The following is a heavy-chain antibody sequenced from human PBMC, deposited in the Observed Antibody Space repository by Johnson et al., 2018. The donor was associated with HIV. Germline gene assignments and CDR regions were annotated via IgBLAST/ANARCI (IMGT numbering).Heavy chain of an antibody. V-gene: IGHV3-30*02. D-gene: IGHD6-13*01. CDR3: AKELGSSCYHYAFDI. J-gene: IGHJ3*02. CDR1: GFTFSSYG. CDR2: IQYDGSNK. Sequence: VQLVESGGGLVQPGGSLRLSCAASGFTFSSYGMHWVRQAPGKGLEWVAFIQYDGSNKYYADSVKGRFTISRDNSKNTLYLQMNSLRAEDTAVYYCAKELGSSCYHYAFDIWGQGTMVTVSS.